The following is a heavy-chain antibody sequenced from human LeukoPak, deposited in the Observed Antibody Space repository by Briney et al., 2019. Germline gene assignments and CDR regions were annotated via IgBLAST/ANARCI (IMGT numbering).Heavy chain of an antibody. V-gene: IGHV3-30*18. CDR3: AKDRTAGYDGLVDY. Sequence: PGGPLRLSCAASGFTFSNYGMHWVRQAPGKGLEWVAVSSYDGSNKYYTDSVKGRFTISRDNSKNTLYLQMNSLRAEDTAVYYCAKDRTAGYDGLVDYWGQGTLVTVSS. CDR1: GFTFSNYG. D-gene: IGHD5-12*01. CDR2: SSYDGSNK. J-gene: IGHJ4*02.